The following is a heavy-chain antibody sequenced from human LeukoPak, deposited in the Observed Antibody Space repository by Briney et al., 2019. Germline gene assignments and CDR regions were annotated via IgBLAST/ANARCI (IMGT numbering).Heavy chain of an antibody. CDR3: ARDPSVKYYMDV. J-gene: IGHJ6*03. V-gene: IGHV1-2*02. D-gene: IGHD4-17*01. CDR2: MRPLNGAT. Sequence: GASVKVSCKISGYTFTAYYVHWVRQAPGQGLEWMGWMRPLNGATNYAQNFQGRVTMTRDTSISTAYMELSRLASDDTAVYYCARDPSVKYYMDVWGKGTTVTVSS. CDR1: GYTFTAYY.